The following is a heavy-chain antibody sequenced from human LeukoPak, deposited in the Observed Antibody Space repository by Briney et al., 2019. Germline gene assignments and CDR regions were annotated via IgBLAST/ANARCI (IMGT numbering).Heavy chain of an antibody. CDR2: MKEDGGEI. V-gene: IGHV3-7*01. CDR1: AFTFSSYW. D-gene: IGHD4-23*01. CDR3: ARDRGYSTFDY. Sequence: GGSLRLSCEASAFTFSSYWMSWVRQAPGKGLEWVANMKEDGGEINYVDSVKGRFTISRDNAKNSLFLQMSSLRVEDTAVYYCARDRGYSTFDYWGQGTLVTVYS. J-gene: IGHJ4*02.